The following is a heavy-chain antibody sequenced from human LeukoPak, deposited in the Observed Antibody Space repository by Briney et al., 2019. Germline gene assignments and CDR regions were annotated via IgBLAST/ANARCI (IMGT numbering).Heavy chain of an antibody. Sequence: GASVKVPCKASGYTFTSYGISWVRQAPGQGLEWMGWISAYNGNTNYAQKLQGRVTMTTDTSTSTAYMELRSLRSDDTAVYYCARLKSARGIAVAGTGWFDPWGQGTLVTVSS. D-gene: IGHD6-19*01. CDR3: ARLKSARGIAVAGTGWFDP. J-gene: IGHJ5*02. CDR2: ISAYNGNT. V-gene: IGHV1-18*01. CDR1: GYTFTSYG.